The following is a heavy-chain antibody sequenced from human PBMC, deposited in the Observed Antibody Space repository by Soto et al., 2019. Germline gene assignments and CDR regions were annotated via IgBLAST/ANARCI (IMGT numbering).Heavy chain of an antibody. Sequence: GGSLRLSCAASGFSFSSHWMSWVRQAPGKGLEWVANIKQDGSETQYVDSVKGRFTISRDNAQNSLYLQMNSLRADDTAVYFCARDVRGADCYWGQGTLVTVSS. CDR2: IKQDGSET. J-gene: IGHJ4*02. V-gene: IGHV3-7*03. D-gene: IGHD2-21*02. CDR1: GFSFSSHW. CDR3: ARDVRGADCY.